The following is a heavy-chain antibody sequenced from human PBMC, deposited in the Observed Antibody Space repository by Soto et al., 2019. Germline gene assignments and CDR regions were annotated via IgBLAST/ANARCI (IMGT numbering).Heavy chain of an antibody. D-gene: IGHD6-6*01. CDR3: ARDSSSGAYYYMDV. CDR2: ISSNGGST. V-gene: IGHV3-64*01. CDR1: GFTFSSYA. J-gene: IGHJ6*03. Sequence: HPGGSLRLSCAASGFTFSSYAMHWVRQAPGKGLEYVSAISSNGGSTYYANSVKGRFTISRDNSKNTLYLQMGSLRAEDMAVYYCARDSSSGAYYYMDVWGKGTTVTVSS.